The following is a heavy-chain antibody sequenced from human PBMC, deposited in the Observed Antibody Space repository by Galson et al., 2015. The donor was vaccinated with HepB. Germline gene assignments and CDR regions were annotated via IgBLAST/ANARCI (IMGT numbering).Heavy chain of an antibody. Sequence: SVKVSCKASGYTFTSYYMHWVRQAPGQGLEWMGIINPSGGSTSYAQKFQGRVTMTRDTSTSTVYMELSSLRSEDTAVYYCARGEVVVVTAITNAEYFQHWGQGTLVTVSS. CDR2: INPSGGST. D-gene: IGHD2-21*02. CDR3: ARGEVVVVTAITNAEYFQH. CDR1: GYTFTSYY. V-gene: IGHV1-46*01. J-gene: IGHJ1*01.